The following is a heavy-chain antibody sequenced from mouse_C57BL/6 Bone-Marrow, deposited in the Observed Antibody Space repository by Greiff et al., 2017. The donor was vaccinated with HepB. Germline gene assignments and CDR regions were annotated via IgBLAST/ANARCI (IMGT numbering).Heavy chain of an antibody. D-gene: IGHD2-3*01. Sequence: EVQLQQSGAELVRPGASVKLSCTASGFNFKDDYMHWVKQRPEQGLEWIGWIDPENGDTEYASKFQGKATITADTSSNTAYLQLSSLTSEDSAVYYCALRWPNGGGFGYWGQGTMVTVSA. CDR2: IDPENGDT. CDR1: GFNFKDDY. CDR3: ALRWPNGGGFGY. V-gene: IGHV14-4*01. J-gene: IGHJ3*01.